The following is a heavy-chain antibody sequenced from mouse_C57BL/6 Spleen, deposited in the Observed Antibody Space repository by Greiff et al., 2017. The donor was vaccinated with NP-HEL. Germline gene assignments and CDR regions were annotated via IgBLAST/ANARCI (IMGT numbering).Heavy chain of an antibody. CDR2: IDPETGGT. Sequence: VQLHQSGAELVRPGASVTLSCKASGYTFTDYEMHWVKQTPVHGLEWIGAIDPETGGTAYNQKFQGKAILTADKSSSTAYMELRSLTSEDSAVYYCTRRILDDYDPAWFAYWGQGTLVTVSA. CDR3: TRRILDDYDPAWFAY. V-gene: IGHV1-15*01. J-gene: IGHJ3*01. D-gene: IGHD2-4*01. CDR1: GYTFTDYE.